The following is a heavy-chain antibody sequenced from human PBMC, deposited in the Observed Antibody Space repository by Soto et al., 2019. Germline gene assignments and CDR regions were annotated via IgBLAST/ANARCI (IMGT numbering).Heavy chain of an antibody. J-gene: IGHJ4*02. D-gene: IGHD4-17*01. Sequence: GASVKGSCKTSGYSFTDYKLHWVRQAPGQGLGWMGWVDPNGGGSNSAQKLQGSVTMTWDTSITTAYLDLTRLTTNDTATYFCATWVDYGDFEGFDFWGQGTLVTVSS. CDR2: VDPNGGGS. V-gene: IGHV1-2*04. CDR1: GYSFTDYK. CDR3: ATWVDYGDFEGFDF.